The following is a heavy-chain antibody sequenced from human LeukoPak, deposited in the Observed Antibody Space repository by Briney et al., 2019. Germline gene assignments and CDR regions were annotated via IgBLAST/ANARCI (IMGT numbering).Heavy chain of an antibody. J-gene: IGHJ4*02. CDR3: ARTCSSSSCYMVH. Sequence: ASVKVSCMASGYTFANFGITWVRQAPGQGLEWMGWISVYNGNTNYAQNLQGRVTLTTHTSTSTAYMELRSLRSDDTALYYCARTCSSSSCYMVHWGQGTLVTVSS. CDR1: GYTFANFG. D-gene: IGHD2-2*02. V-gene: IGHV1-18*01. CDR2: ISVYNGNT.